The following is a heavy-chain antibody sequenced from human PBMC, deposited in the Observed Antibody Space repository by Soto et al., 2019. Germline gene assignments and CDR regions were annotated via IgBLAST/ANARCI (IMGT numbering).Heavy chain of an antibody. V-gene: IGHV4-39*01. Sequence: SETLSVTCTVSGGSISGSSYYWGWIRQPPGKGLEWIGSIYYSGNTYYNSSLKSRVTISVDMSKNQFSLKLSSVTAADTAVYYCALGGYWVTTYYYYYGMDVWGQGTTVTVSS. J-gene: IGHJ6*02. D-gene: IGHD3-22*01. CDR1: GGSISGSSYY. CDR2: IYYSGNT. CDR3: ALGGYWVTTYYYYYGMDV.